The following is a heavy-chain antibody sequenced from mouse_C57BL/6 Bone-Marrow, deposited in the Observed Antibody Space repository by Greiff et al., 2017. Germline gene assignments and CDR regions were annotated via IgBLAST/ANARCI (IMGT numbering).Heavy chain of an antibody. CDR2: IHPNSGST. CDR1: GYTFTSYW. CDR3: ARGKPGPRYAMDY. V-gene: IGHV1-64*01. J-gene: IGHJ4*01. Sequence: QVQLKQPGAELVKPGASVKLSCKASGYTFTSYWMHWVKQRPGQGLEWIGMIHPNSGSTNYNEKFKSKATLTVDKSSSTAYMQLSSLTSEDSAVYYCARGKPGPRYAMDYWGQGTSVTVSS.